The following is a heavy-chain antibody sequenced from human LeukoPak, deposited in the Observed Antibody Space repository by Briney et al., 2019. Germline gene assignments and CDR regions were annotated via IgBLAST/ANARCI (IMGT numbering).Heavy chain of an antibody. CDR3: ARGGNREGYNYVFGY. Sequence: PSETLSLTCTVSGGSISSYYWSWIRQPPGKGLEWIGYIYYSGSTNYNPSLKSRVTISVDTSKNQFSLKLSSVTAADTAVYYCARGGNREGYNYVFGYWGQGTLVIVSS. CDR2: IYYSGST. CDR1: GGSISSYY. D-gene: IGHD5-24*01. J-gene: IGHJ4*02. V-gene: IGHV4-59*01.